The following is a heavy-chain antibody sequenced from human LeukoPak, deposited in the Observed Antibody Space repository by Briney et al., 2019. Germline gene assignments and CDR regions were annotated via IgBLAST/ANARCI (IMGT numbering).Heavy chain of an antibody. CDR1: GYTFGGYY. CDR3: ARDYYGSGSYTDY. J-gene: IGHJ4*02. Sequence: ASVKVSCKASGYTFGGYYMHWVRQAPGQGLEWMGWINPNNGGTSYAQKFRGRVTMTRDTSISTAYMELSRLRSDDTAVYYCARDYYGSGSYTDYWGQGTLVTVSS. CDR2: INPNNGGT. V-gene: IGHV1-2*02. D-gene: IGHD3-10*01.